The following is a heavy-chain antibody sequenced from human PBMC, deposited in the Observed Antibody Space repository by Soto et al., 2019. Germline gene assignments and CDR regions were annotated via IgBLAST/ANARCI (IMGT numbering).Heavy chain of an antibody. CDR3: ARGRYQLEPFGY. Sequence: TSETLSLTCTVSGGSISSGDYYWSWIRQPPGKGLEWIGYIYYSGSTNYNPSLKSRVTISVDTSKNQFSLKLSSVTAADTAVYYCARGRYQLEPFGYWGQGTLVTVSS. D-gene: IGHD1-1*01. J-gene: IGHJ4*02. CDR2: IYYSGST. CDR1: GGSISSGDYY. V-gene: IGHV4-61*08.